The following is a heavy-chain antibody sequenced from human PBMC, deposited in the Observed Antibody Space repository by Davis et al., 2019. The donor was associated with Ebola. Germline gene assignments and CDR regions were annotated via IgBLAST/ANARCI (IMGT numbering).Heavy chain of an antibody. Sequence: GESLKISCTDSVITFSSYAMTWVRQVPGKGLEWVSGINWNGASSGYADSVKGRFTISRDNVKNSLYLRMNSLRVEDTALYHCARVNAATGYSRFDTWGQGTLVTVSS. D-gene: IGHD3-9*01. CDR2: INWNGASS. CDR3: ARVNAATGYSRFDT. V-gene: IGHV3-20*01. J-gene: IGHJ5*01. CDR1: VITFSSYA.